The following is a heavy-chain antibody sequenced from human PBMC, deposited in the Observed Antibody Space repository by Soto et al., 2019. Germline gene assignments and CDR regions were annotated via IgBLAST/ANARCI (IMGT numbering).Heavy chain of an antibody. Sequence: SETLSLTCTVSGVSIRSYFWSWIRQPPGKGLEWIGYTYYTADTKYSPSLESRATISADPSKKQFSLRLSPVSAADTALYFCAGSKYRGESFDYWGQVPLVTVS. V-gene: IGHV4-59*01. CDR2: TYYTADT. D-gene: IGHD3-10*01. CDR1: GVSIRSYF. CDR3: AGSKYRGESFDY. J-gene: IGHJ4*02.